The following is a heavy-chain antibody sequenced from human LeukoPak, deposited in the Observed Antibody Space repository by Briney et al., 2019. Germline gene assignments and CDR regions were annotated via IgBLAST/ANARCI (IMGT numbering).Heavy chain of an antibody. Sequence: GGSLRLSCAVSGLTFSNAWMSWVRQAPGKGLEWFGRIKSTTVEATPEYAAPVKGRFTISRDDSKNTVYLQMNSLKSEDTAVYYCTTGPGNSGYWGQGTLVTVSS. CDR3: TTGPGNSGY. V-gene: IGHV3-15*01. D-gene: IGHD4-23*01. J-gene: IGHJ4*02. CDR2: IKSTTVEATP. CDR1: GLTFSNAW.